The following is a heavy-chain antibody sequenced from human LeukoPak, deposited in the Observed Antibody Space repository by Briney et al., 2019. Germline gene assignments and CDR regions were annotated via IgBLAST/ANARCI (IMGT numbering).Heavy chain of an antibody. V-gene: IGHV1-69*06. J-gene: IGHJ6*03. CDR2: IIPIFGTA. CDR1: GGTFSSYA. Sequence: SVKVSCKASGGTFSSYAISWVRQAPGQGLEWMGGIIPIFGTANYAQKFQGRVTITADKSTSTAYMELSSLRSEDTAVYYCARNVLLVYAIHRDHYYYYMDVWGKGTTVTVSS. D-gene: IGHD2-8*01. CDR3: ARNVLLVYAIHRDHYYYYMDV.